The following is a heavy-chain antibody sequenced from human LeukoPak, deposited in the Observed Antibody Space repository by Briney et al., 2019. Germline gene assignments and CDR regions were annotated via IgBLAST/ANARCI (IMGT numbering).Heavy chain of an antibody. Sequence: GASVKVSCKASGYTFTSYGIRWVRQAPGQRLEWMGWINAYNGNTNYAQKLQGRVTMTTDTSTSTAYMELRSLRSDDTAVYYCARDFAGWQWQGGDGYWGQGTLVTVSS. CDR3: ARDFAGWQWQGGDGY. V-gene: IGHV1-18*04. D-gene: IGHD6-19*01. CDR2: INAYNGNT. J-gene: IGHJ4*02. CDR1: GYTFTSYG.